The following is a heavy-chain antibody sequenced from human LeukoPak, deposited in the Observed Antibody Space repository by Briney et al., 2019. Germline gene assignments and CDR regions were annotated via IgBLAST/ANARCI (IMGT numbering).Heavy chain of an antibody. CDR3: ARATYDILTDLGMDV. D-gene: IGHD3-9*01. CDR2: ISSSSSYI. J-gene: IGHJ6*02. CDR1: GFTFSSYS. V-gene: IGHV3-21*01. Sequence: GGSLRLSCAASGFTFSSYSMNWVRQAPGKGLEWVSSISSSSSYIYYADSVKGRFTISRDNAKNSLYLQMNSLRAEDTAVYYCARATYDILTDLGMDVWGQGTTVTVSS.